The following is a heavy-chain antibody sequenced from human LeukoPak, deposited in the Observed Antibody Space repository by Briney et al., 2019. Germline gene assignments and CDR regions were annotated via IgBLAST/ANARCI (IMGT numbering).Heavy chain of an antibody. CDR3: ATNPPASTGYYGGWFDP. D-gene: IGHD3-9*01. J-gene: IGHJ5*02. V-gene: IGHV4-38-2*02. Sequence: NPSETLSLTCTVSGYSISSGYYWGWIRQPPGKGLVWIGSIYHSGSTYYNPSLKSRVTISVDTSKNQFSLTLSSVTAADTAVYYCATNPPASTGYYGGWFDPWGQGTLVTVSS. CDR1: GYSISSGYY. CDR2: IYHSGST.